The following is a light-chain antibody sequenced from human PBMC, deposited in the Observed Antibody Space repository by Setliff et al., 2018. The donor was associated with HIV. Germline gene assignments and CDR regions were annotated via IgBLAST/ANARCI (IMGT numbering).Light chain of an antibody. Sequence: QSVLTRPPSVSAAPGQKVTISCSGGSSNIGKNFVSWYQQFPGAAPKLVIYENNKRPSGIPDRFSGSKSGTSATLDITGLQTGDEADYYCGTWDSGLISAVGVFGSGTNVTVL. CDR1: SSNIGKNF. V-gene: IGLV1-51*01. CDR3: GTWDSGLISAVGV. J-gene: IGLJ1*01. CDR2: ENN.